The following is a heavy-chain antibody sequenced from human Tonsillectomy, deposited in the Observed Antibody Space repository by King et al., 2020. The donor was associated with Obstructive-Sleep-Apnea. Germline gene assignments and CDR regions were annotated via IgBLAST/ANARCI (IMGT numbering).Heavy chain of an antibody. CDR2: IYYSGST. V-gene: IGHV4-59*01. D-gene: IGHD3-16*01. Sequence: QLQESGPGLVKPSETLSLTCTVSGGSISSYYWSWIRQPPGKGLEWIGYIYYSGSTNYNPSLKSRVTISVDTSKNQFSLKLSSVTAADTAVYYCARSPGWGVNWFDPWGQGTLVTVSS. J-gene: IGHJ5*02. CDR3: ARSPGWGVNWFDP. CDR1: GGSISSYY.